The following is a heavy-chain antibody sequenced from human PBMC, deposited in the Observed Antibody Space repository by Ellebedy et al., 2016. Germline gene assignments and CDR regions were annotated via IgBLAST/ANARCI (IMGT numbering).Heavy chain of an antibody. CDR2: IYWDDDK. D-gene: IGHD4-17*01. Sequence: SGPTLVKPTQTLTLTCTFSGFSLSTTGVGVGWIRQPPGKALEWLALIYWDDDKRYSPSLQSRLIIARGSSKNQVVLTMTNMVPEDTATYYCVHSLFTVTYVREFDSWGQGTLVAVSS. CDR1: GFSLSTTGVG. CDR3: VHSLFTVTYVREFDS. V-gene: IGHV2-5*02. J-gene: IGHJ4*02.